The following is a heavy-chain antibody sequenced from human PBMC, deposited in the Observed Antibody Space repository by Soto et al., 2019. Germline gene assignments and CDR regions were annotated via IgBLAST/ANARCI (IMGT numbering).Heavy chain of an antibody. J-gene: IGHJ6*02. CDR1: GFTFSDYS. CDR2: ISGSSSTM. CDR3: ARDRERYSWSYYVPNVGDV. D-gene: IGHD1-26*01. V-gene: IGHV3-48*02. Sequence: PGGSLRLSCAASGFTFSDYSMTWVRQAPGKGLEWISYISGSSSTMYYADSVKGRFTISRDNAKNSLYLQMNSLRDEDTAVYYCARDRERYSWSYYVPNVGDVWGQGTTVTVSS.